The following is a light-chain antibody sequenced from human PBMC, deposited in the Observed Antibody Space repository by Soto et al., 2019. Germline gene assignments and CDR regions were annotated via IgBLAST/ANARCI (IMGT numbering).Light chain of an antibody. Sequence: QSALTQPASVSGSPGQSITLSCTGTSSDVGGYNYVSWYQQHPGKAAKLMIYEVSNRPSGVSNRFSGSKSGNTASLTISGLQAEDEADYYCSSYTSSSTLVFGGGTKLTVL. J-gene: IGLJ3*02. CDR1: SSDVGGYNY. CDR2: EVS. CDR3: SSYTSSSTLV. V-gene: IGLV2-14*01.